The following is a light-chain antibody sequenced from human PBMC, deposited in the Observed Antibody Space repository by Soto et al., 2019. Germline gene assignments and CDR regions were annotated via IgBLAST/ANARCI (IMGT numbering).Light chain of an antibody. CDR1: QSVSSSY. Sequence: EIVLTQSPGTPSLSPGERATLSCRVSQSVSSSYLAWYQQKPGQAPRLLIYGASSRATGIPDRFSGSGSGTDFSLTISRLEPEDFAVYYCHQYGSSLFTFGPGTKVDIK. CDR3: HQYGSSLFT. V-gene: IGKV3-20*01. J-gene: IGKJ3*01. CDR2: GAS.